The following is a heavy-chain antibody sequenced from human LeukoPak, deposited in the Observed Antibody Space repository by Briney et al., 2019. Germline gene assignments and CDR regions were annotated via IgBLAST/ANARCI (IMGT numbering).Heavy chain of an antibody. V-gene: IGHV3-21*01. D-gene: IGHD6-6*01. J-gene: IGHJ4*02. CDR3: ARDPLVGSSPFDF. CDR2: ISSSGSYI. CDR1: GFTFGGYS. Sequence: PGGSVRLSCAASGFTFGGYSMNWVRQAPGKGLEWVSSISSSGSYIYYADSVRGRFTISRDNTKNSLYLQMNSLRAEDTAVYYCARDPLVGSSPFDFWGQGTLVTVSS.